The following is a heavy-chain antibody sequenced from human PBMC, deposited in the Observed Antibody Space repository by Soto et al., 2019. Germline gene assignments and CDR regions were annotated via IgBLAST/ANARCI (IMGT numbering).Heavy chain of an antibody. J-gene: IGHJ4*02. D-gene: IGHD2-15*01. CDR2: INAGNGNT. CDR3: ARGPGGPDGPGDY. Sequence: QVQLVQSGAEVKKPGASVKVSCKASGYPFTSCAMHWVRQAPGQRLEWMGWINAGNGNTKYSQKFQGRVTITRDTSPSTAYMELSSLRSEDTAVYYCARGPGGPDGPGDYWGQGTLVTVSS. V-gene: IGHV1-3*01. CDR1: GYPFTSCA.